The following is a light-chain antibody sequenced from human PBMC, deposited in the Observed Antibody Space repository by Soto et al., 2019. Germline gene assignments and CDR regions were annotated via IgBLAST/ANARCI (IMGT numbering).Light chain of an antibody. Sequence: IQLTQSPSTLSASVGDRVTITCRASQRVXTWFAWYQQKPGKAPKMLXDKASNLESGRPSGFTGSGSGTEFTLTISSLQSDYFATYYCQHYNSYSEAFGQGTKVDIK. CDR2: KAS. V-gene: IGKV1-5*03. J-gene: IGKJ1*01. CDR3: QHYNSYSEA. CDR1: QRVXTW.